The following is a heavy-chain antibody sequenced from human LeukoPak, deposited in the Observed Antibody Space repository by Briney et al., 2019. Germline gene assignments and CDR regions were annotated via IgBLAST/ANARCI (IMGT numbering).Heavy chain of an antibody. Sequence: PSQTLSLTCTVSGGSISSGSYYWSWIRQPAGKGLEWIGRIYTSGSTNYNPSLKSRVTISVDTSKNQFSLKLSSVTAADTALYYCASVSRGYSYGPKGSFDYWGQGTLVTVSS. CDR3: ASVSRGYSYGPKGSFDY. D-gene: IGHD5-18*01. J-gene: IGHJ4*02. V-gene: IGHV4-61*02. CDR1: GGSISSGSYY. CDR2: IYTSGST.